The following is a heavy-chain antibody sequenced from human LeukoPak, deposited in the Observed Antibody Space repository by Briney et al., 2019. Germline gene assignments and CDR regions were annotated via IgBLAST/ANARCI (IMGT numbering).Heavy chain of an antibody. V-gene: IGHV3-66*01. J-gene: IGHJ2*01. CDR1: GFTVSSNY. D-gene: IGHD2-8*02. CDR3: ARDYLVPDWYFDL. CDR2: IYSGGST. Sequence: GGSLRLSCAASGFTVSSNYMSWVRQAPGKGLEWVSVIYSGGSTYYEDSVKGRFTISRDNSKNTLYLQMNSLRAEDTAVYYCARDYLVPDWYFDLWGRGTLVTVSS.